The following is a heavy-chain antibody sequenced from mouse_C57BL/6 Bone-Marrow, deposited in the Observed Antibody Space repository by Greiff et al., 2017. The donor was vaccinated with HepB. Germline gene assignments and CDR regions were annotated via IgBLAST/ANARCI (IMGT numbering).Heavy chain of an antibody. CDR3: AFIYDGYYGFAY. J-gene: IGHJ3*01. CDR1: GYAFSSSW. CDR2: IYPGDGDT. D-gene: IGHD2-3*01. Sequence: VQVVESGPELVKPGASVKISCKASGYAFSSSWMNWVKQRPGKGLEWIGRIYPGDGDTNYNGKFKGKATLTADKSSSTAYMQLSSLTSEDSAVYFCAFIYDGYYGFAYWGQGTLVTVSA. V-gene: IGHV1-82*01.